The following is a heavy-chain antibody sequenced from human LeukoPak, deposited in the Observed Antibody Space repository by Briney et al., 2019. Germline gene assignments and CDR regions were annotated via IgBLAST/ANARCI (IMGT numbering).Heavy chain of an antibody. D-gene: IGHD3-22*01. CDR2: IYTSGST. V-gene: IGHV4-61*05. CDR1: GGSISSSSYY. CDR3: VRGLYDSSTYRAFHI. J-gene: IGHJ3*02. Sequence: PSETLSLTCTVSGGSISSSSYYWGWIGQPPGKGLEWIGRIYTSGSTNSNPSLKSRVTMSVDTSKNQFSLMLSSVTAADTAVYYCVRGLYDSSTYRAFHIWRQGTMVTVSS.